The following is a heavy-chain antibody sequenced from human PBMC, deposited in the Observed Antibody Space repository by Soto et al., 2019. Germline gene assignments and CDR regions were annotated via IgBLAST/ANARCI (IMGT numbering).Heavy chain of an antibody. CDR3: AGWGGHDYNY. V-gene: IGHV3-7*03. D-gene: IGHD4-4*01. CDR2: IRPDGSET. J-gene: IGHJ4*02. CDR1: GFTFTDFS. Sequence: EVQLVQSGGGLVQPGGSLRLSCVGSGFTFTDFSMNWVRQAPGTGLEGVANIRPDGSETNYVESVKGRFTTSRDNAKNSLFLQMNSLRADDTSVYYCAGWGGHDYNYWGQGILVTVSS.